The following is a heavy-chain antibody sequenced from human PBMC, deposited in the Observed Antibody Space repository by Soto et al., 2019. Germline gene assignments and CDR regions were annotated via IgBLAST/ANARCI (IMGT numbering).Heavy chain of an antibody. Sequence: GGSLRLSCTTSGFAFVDHGMSWVRQAPGKGLEWLGFFRSRRYGATAEYAASVKGRFSVSRDDSKSIAYLQMNNLQTEDTGVYYCTRAPLRCSGGSCYSADSWGRGTLVTVSS. D-gene: IGHD2-15*01. J-gene: IGHJ4*02. CDR3: TRAPLRCSGGSCYSADS. V-gene: IGHV3-49*04. CDR1: GFAFVDHG. CDR2: FRSRRYGATA.